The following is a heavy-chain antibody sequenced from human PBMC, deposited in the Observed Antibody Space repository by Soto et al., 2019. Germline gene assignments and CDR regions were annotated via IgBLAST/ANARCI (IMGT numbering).Heavy chain of an antibody. V-gene: IGHV3-23*01. CDR3: ARAGGLCSGSVCYPHACDF. Sequence: EVQLLESGGGLVHSGGSLRLSCAASGFPFSAYAINWVRQAPGKGLEWVAGIWAGGGVTFYADSWRGRSTISRDHSGSTLFTQMKSMRAEDTALYYCARAGGLCSGSVCYPHACDFWGQGPLVTVSS. CDR1: GFPFSAYA. J-gene: IGHJ4*02. D-gene: IGHD2-8*02. CDR2: IWAGGGVT.